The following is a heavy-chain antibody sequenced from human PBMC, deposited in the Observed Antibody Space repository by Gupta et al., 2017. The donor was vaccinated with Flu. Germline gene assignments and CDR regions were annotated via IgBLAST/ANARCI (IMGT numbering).Heavy chain of an antibody. J-gene: IGHJ6*03. CDR1: GDSIRNSYW. D-gene: IGHD3-3*01. V-gene: IGHV4-4*02. CDR3: ARGASVGVETPVRTRPRYYMDV. CDR2: IYHSGST. Sequence: QVQLQESGPGLVKPSGTLSLSCTVSGDSIRNSYWWSWVRQPPGKGLEWIGEIYHSGSTYYNTSLKTRVSISVDESKNEFSLKLYSVTAADTAVYYCARGASVGVETPVRTRPRYYMDVWGKGTTVTVSS.